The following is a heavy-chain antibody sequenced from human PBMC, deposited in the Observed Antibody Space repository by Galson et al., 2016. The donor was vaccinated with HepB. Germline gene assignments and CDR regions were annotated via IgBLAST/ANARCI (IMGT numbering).Heavy chain of an antibody. CDR2: ISAYNGNT. D-gene: IGHD3-10*01. CDR1: GFTFTSYD. V-gene: IGHV1-18*01. Sequence: SVKVSCKASGFTFTSYDISWVRQTPGEGLERLGRISAYNGNTNYAQNLQGRVTMTTDTSTSTAYMELRSLRSDDTAVYHCARGANYFGPWGQGTLVTVSS. J-gene: IGHJ5*02. CDR3: ARGANYFGP.